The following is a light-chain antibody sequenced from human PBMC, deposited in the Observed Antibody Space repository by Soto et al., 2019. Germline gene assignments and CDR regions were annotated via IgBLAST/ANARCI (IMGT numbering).Light chain of an antibody. V-gene: IGKV3-11*01. J-gene: IGKJ4*01. CDR1: RSVSVY. Sequence: EIVLTQSPATLSVSPGERATLSCRASRSVSVYLDWYQQKSGQAPRLLIYDASKRATGIPASFSGSGSGTDFTLTISSLEPEDFAVYYCQQRDDLITFGGGTRVDIK. CDR3: QQRDDLIT. CDR2: DAS.